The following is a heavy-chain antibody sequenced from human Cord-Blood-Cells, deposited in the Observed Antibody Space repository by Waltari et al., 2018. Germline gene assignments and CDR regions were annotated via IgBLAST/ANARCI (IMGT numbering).Heavy chain of an antibody. CDR1: GFTFSSYA. Sequence: EVQLLESGGGLVQPGGSLRLSCAASGFTFSSYAMSWVRQAPGKGLEWVSAISGSVGSTNTAASVKGRFTSSRDNSKTRLYLQMTSLRAEDTAVYYLAKVPFDYWGQGTLVTVSS. CDR3: AKVPFDY. CDR2: ISGSVGST. J-gene: IGHJ4*02. V-gene: IGHV3-23*01.